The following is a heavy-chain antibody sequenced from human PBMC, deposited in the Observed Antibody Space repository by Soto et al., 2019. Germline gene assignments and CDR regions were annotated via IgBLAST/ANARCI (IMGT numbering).Heavy chain of an antibody. V-gene: IGHV3-30*18. D-gene: IGHD3-10*01. CDR2: ISHDGSSK. Sequence: QVPLVESGGGVVQPGRSLRLACAASGFIFSGYGMHWVRQAPGKGLEWVAVISHDGSSKFYADSVKGRFTISRDNSRNTLYLEMNSLRVEDTAVYFCAKERVVRGVTDYWGQGTLVTVS. J-gene: IGHJ4*02. CDR1: GFIFSGYG. CDR3: AKERVVRGVTDY.